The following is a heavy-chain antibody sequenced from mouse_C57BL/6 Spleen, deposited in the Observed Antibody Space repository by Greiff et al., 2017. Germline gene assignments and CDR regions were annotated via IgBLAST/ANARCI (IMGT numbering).Heavy chain of an antibody. D-gene: IGHD4-1*01. CDR3: ARPNWDVGGFAY. CDR1: GFSLTSYG. J-gene: IGHJ3*01. CDR2: IWSGGST. Sequence: QVQLKESGSGLVQPPQSLSITCTVSGFSLTSYGVHWVRQSPGKGLEWLGVIWSGGSTDYNAAFISRLSISKDNSKSQVFFKMNSLQADDTAIYYCARPNWDVGGFAYWGQGTLVTVSA. V-gene: IGHV2-2*01.